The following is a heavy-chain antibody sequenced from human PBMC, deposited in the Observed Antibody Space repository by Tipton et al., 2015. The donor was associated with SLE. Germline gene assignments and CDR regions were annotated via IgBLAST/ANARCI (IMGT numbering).Heavy chain of an antibody. J-gene: IGHJ3*02. D-gene: IGHD5-24*01. Sequence: GLVKPSQTLSLTCAISGDSVSSNSAAWNWIRQSPSRGLEWLGRTYYRSKWYNDYAESVTGRISINPDTSKNQFSLKLISVTPEDTALYYCARDPGDTWMAPRGGVFDMWGQGTMVTVSS. CDR1: GDSVSSNSAA. CDR3: ARDPGDTWMAPRGGVFDM. V-gene: IGHV6-1*01. CDR2: TYYRSKWYN.